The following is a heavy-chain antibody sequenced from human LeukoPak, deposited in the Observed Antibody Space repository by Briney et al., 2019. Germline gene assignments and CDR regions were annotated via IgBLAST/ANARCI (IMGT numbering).Heavy chain of an antibody. D-gene: IGHD5-12*01. J-gene: IGHJ4*02. CDR3: ARAVQWLPFDY. CDR1: GGSISSSSYY. V-gene: IGHV4-39*01. CDR2: IYYSGST. Sequence: SETLSLTCTVSGGSISSSSYYWGWIRQPPGKGLEWIGSIYYSGSTYYNPSLKSRVTISVDTSKNQFSLKLSSVTAADTAVYYCARAVQWLPFDYWGQGTLVTVSS.